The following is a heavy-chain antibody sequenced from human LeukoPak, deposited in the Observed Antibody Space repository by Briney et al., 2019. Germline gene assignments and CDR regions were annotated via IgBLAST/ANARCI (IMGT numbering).Heavy chain of an antibody. CDR3: ARRSGVLDSRDSRYYFDH. CDR1: GGSISSHY. V-gene: IGHV4-59*11. J-gene: IGHJ4*02. Sequence: SETLSLTFIVSGGSISSHYWSWIRQTPGKGLEYIGYIYYSGSTDYNPSLKSRVTISLDTSKNQFSLNLSSVTAADTAVYYCARRSGVLDSRDSRYYFDHWGQGTLVTVSS. CDR2: IYYSGST. D-gene: IGHD3-22*01.